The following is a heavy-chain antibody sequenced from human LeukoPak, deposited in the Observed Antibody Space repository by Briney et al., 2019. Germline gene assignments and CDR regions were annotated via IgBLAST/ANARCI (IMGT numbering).Heavy chain of an antibody. Sequence: SVKVSCKASGGTFSSYVISWVRQAPGQGLEWMGGIIPIFGTANYAQKSQGRVTITADESTSTAYMELSGLRSEDTAVYYCARDTIPVPLDYYYYGMDVWGQGTTVTVSS. CDR1: GGTFSSYV. V-gene: IGHV1-69*01. CDR3: ARDTIPVPLDYYYYGMDV. CDR2: IIPIFGTA. D-gene: IGHD3-3*01. J-gene: IGHJ6*02.